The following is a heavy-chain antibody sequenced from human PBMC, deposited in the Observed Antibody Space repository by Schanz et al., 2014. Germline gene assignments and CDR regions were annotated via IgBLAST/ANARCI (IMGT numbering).Heavy chain of an antibody. CDR3: ARDRGRGDLPGDI. CDR2: ISYSGGT. V-gene: IGHV4-31*03. CDR1: GGSVSSGGDY. Sequence: QVQLQESGPGLVKPSQTLSLTCTVSGGSVSSGGDYWSWIRQHPGKGLEWIGFISYSGGTYYNPSLKSRVTISVDTSKNQFSLNLSSATAADTAVYYCARDRGRGDLPGDIWGQGTMVTVSS. D-gene: IGHD4-17*01. J-gene: IGHJ3*02.